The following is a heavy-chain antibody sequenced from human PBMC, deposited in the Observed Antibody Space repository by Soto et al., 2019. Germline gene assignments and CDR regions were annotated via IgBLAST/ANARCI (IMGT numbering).Heavy chain of an antibody. CDR2: IYYSGST. V-gene: IGHV4-59*01. Sequence: QVQLQESGPGLVKPSETLSLTCTVSGGSISSYYWSWIRQPPGKGLEWIGYIYYSGSTNYNPSLNRRVTISVDTSKNQFSLKLSSVTAADTAVYYCARVRTTGTTTNWFDPWGQGTLVTVSS. D-gene: IGHD1-1*01. J-gene: IGHJ5*02. CDR3: ARVRTTGTTTNWFDP. CDR1: GGSISSYY.